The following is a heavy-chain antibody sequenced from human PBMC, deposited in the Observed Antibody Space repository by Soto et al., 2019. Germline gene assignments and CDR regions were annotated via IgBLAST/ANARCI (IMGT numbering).Heavy chain of an antibody. CDR3: ARVVLTITRGAFDA. V-gene: IGHV4-4*02. CDR2: ISHSGTS. J-gene: IGHJ3*01. D-gene: IGHD3-9*01. CDR1: GGSISSSHW. Sequence: QVQLQESGPGLVKPSGTLSLTCAVSGGSISSSHWWTWVRQSPGKGLEYIGEISHSGTSNSNPSPKSRVTLSVDKSKNPFSLALTSVTAAGTAVYYCARVVLTITRGAFDAWGQGTLVIVSS.